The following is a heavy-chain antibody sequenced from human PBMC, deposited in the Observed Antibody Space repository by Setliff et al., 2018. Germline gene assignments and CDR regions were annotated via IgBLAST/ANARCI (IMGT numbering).Heavy chain of an antibody. J-gene: IGHJ4*02. CDR3: ARRGQGFNNPFDY. D-gene: IGHD3-9*01. CDR2: INPSGGST. V-gene: IGHV1-46*01. CDR1: GYTFTSYY. Sequence: ASVKVSCKASGYTFTSYYMHWVRQAPGQGLEWMGIINPSGGSTSYAQKFQGRVTISVDTSKNQFSLKLSSVTAADTAVHYCARRGQGFNNPFDYWGQGTLVTVSS.